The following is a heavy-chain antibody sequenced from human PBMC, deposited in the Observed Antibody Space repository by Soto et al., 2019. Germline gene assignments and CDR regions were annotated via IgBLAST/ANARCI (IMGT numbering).Heavy chain of an antibody. V-gene: IGHV3-13*01. CDR3: ARGQEVGAHFFDS. CDR2: IGTAGDT. CDR1: GFTFSGFD. J-gene: IGHJ4*02. D-gene: IGHD2-15*01. Sequence: GSLRLSCEASGFTFSGFDMHWVRQPTGKGLEWVSTIGTAGDTYYAVSVKDRFTISRDNAKNSLSLQMNSLRAGDTAVYFCARGQEVGAHFFDSWGQGTQVTVAS.